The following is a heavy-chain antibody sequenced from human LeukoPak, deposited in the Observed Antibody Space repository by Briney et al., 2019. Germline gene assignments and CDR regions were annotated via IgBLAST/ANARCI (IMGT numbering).Heavy chain of an antibody. D-gene: IGHD1-14*01. Sequence: ASVKVSCKASGGTFSSYAISWVRQAPGQGFEWMGRIIPILGIANYAQKFQGRVTITADKSTSTAYMELSSLRSEDTAVYYCARDLGRDPTTYGMDVWGQGTTVTVSS. V-gene: IGHV1-69*04. J-gene: IGHJ6*02. CDR2: IIPILGIA. CDR3: ARDLGRDPTTYGMDV. CDR1: GGTFSSYA.